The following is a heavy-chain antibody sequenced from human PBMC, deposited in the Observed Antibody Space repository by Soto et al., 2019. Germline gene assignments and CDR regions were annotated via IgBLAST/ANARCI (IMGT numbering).Heavy chain of an antibody. D-gene: IGHD3-3*01. CDR3: ARDRSGDFWSGYYFTGYGMDV. V-gene: IGHV4-61*08. CDR1: GDSVSSGDYY. Sequence: SETLSLTCSVSGDSVSSGDYYGSWILQPPGKGLEWIGHVYFSVSTNYIPSLKSRLTISVDTAKNQFSLKLSSVTATDTAVYYRARDRSGDFWSGYYFTGYGMDVCGQGTKVSVSS. J-gene: IGHJ6*02. CDR2: VYFSVST.